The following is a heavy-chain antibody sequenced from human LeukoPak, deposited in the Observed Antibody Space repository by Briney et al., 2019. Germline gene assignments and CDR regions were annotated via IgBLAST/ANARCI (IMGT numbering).Heavy chain of an antibody. CDR2: INHSGST. J-gene: IGHJ3*02. V-gene: IGHV4-34*01. CDR1: GGSFSGYY. D-gene: IGHD2-15*01. CDR3: ARVVVAATRCAFDI. Sequence: SETLSLTCAVYGGSFSGYYWSWIRQPPGKGLEWIGEINHSGSTNYNPSLKSRVTISVDTSKNQLSLKLSSVTAADTAVYYCARVVVAATRCAFDIWGQGTMVTVSS.